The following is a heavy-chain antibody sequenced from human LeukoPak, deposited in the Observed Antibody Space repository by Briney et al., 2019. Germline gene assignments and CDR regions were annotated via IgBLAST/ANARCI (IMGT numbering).Heavy chain of an antibody. J-gene: IGHJ3*02. Sequence: SETLSLTCTVSGGSISSYYWSWIRQPAGKGLEWIGRIYTSGSTNYNPSLKSRVTMSVDTSKNQFSLKLSSVTAADTAVYYCARVGFTGSEYAAFDTWGQGTMVTVSS. V-gene: IGHV4-4*07. CDR1: GGSISSYY. CDR3: ARVGFTGSEYAAFDT. D-gene: IGHD1-26*01. CDR2: IYTSGST.